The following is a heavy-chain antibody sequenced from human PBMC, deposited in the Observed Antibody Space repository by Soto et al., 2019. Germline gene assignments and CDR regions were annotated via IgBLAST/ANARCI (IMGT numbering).Heavy chain of an antibody. J-gene: IGHJ4*02. D-gene: IGHD2-21*01. Sequence: GGSLRLSCAASGFTFGTYAMSWVRQAPGKGLEWVSGITESSGRTYYADSVKGRFTVSRDDSKNTLYLQMNSLRAEDTAEYYCAKDVTGGSDSHFDSRGQAPLITVS. CDR2: ITESSGRT. CDR3: AKDVTGGSDSHFDS. V-gene: IGHV3-23*01. CDR1: GFTFGTYA.